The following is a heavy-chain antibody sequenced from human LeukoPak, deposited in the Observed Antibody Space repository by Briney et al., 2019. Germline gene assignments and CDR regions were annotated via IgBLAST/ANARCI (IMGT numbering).Heavy chain of an antibody. Sequence: GSLRLSCAASGFTFSNYSMNWVRQPPGKGLEWIGSIYYSGSTYYNLSLKSRVTISVDTSKNQFSLKLSSVTAADTAVYYCASRTIQSIGGRRGDTFDIWGQGTKVTVSS. CDR2: IYYSGST. V-gene: IGHV4-39*01. D-gene: IGHD5-24*01. J-gene: IGHJ3*02. CDR3: ASRTIQSIGGRRGDTFDI. CDR1: GFTFSNYSMN.